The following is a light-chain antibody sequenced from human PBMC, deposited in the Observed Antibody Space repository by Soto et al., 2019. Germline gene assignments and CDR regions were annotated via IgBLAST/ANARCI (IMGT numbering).Light chain of an antibody. CDR2: AAS. J-gene: IGKJ3*01. V-gene: IGKV1-9*01. CDR1: QRISSY. CDR3: QQLNSYPRT. Sequence: IQLTQSPSSLSASVGDRVTITCRASQRISSYLAWYQQKPGKAPQLLIYAASTLQSGVPSRFSGSGSGTDFTLTISSLQPEDFATYYCQQLNSYPRTFGPGTKVDIK.